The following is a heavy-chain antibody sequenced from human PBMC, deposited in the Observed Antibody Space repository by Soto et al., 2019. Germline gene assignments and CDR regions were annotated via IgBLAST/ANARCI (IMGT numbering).Heavy chain of an antibody. J-gene: IGHJ6*02. Sequence: LSLTCTVSGGSISSGDYYWSWVRQPPGKGLEWIGYIYYSGSTYYNPSLKSRVTISVDTSKNQFSLKLSSVTAADTAVYYCARYSVSYYYGMDVWGQGTTVTVSS. CDR3: ARYSVSYYYGMDV. V-gene: IGHV4-30-4*01. D-gene: IGHD2-21*01. CDR1: GGSISSGDYY. CDR2: IYYSGST.